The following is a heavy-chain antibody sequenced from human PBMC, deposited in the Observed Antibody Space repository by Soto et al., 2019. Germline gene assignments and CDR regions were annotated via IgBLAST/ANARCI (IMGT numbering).Heavy chain of an antibody. CDR2: VYYTGNT. CDR1: GGSISTSS. Sequence: SETLSLTCTVSGGSISTSSWNWIRQAPGKGLEWIGCVYYTGNTNYNPSLKSRVTISVDRSKNQFSLKLSSVTAADTAVYYCARVPGPWGQGTLVTVSS. V-gene: IGHV4-59*12. CDR3: ARVPGP. J-gene: IGHJ5*02.